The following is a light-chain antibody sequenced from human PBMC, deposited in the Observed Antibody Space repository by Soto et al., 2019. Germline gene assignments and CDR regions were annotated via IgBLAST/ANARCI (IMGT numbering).Light chain of an antibody. CDR2: DVS. J-gene: IGLJ2*01. Sequence: QSALTQPRSVSGSPGQSVTISCTGTSSDVGGYNYVSWYQQHPGKAPKLMIYDVSKRPSGVPDRVSGSKSGNTASLTISGLQADDEADYYCCSYAGSYTFEVFGGGTKLTVL. V-gene: IGLV2-11*01. CDR3: CSYAGSYTFEV. CDR1: SSDVGGYNY.